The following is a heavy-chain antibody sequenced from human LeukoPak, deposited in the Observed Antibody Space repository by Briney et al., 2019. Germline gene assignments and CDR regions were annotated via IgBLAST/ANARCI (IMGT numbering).Heavy chain of an antibody. CDR1: GFTFSDYY. D-gene: IGHD6-6*01. CDR3: AREAIAARPLDY. CDR2: ISSSGSTI. Sequence: GGSLRLSCAASGFTFSDYYMSWIRQAPGKGLEWVSYISSSGSTIYYADSVKGRFTISRDNAKNSLYLQMNSLRADDTAVYYCAREAIAARPLDYWGQGTLVTVSS. V-gene: IGHV3-11*04. J-gene: IGHJ4*02.